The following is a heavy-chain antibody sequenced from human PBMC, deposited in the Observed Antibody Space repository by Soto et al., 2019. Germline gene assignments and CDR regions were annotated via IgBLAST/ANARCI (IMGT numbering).Heavy chain of an antibody. D-gene: IGHD1-1*01. CDR2: VSGSGSST. Sequence: GGSLRLSCAASGFSFSAHTMSWVRQAPGKGLEWVSSVSGSGSSTYYADSVRGRFTISRDNSKNILYLQMSSLRVEDTAVYFCVRLWTWGQGTLVTVSS. CDR3: VRLWT. CDR1: GFSFSAHT. V-gene: IGHV3-23*01. J-gene: IGHJ4*02.